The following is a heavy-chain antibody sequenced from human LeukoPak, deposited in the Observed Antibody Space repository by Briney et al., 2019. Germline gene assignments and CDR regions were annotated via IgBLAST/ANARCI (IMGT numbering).Heavy chain of an antibody. CDR3: AKDMSKWLVGRGFDY. D-gene: IGHD6-19*01. CDR1: GFTFDDYA. J-gene: IGHJ4*02. Sequence: SGGSLRLSCAASGFTFDDYAMHWVRQAPGKGXXXXXGISWNSGSIGYADSVKGRFTISRDNAKNSLYLQMNSLRAEDMALYYCAKDMSKWLVGRGFDYWGQGTLVTVSS. V-gene: IGHV3-9*03. CDR2: ISWNSGSI.